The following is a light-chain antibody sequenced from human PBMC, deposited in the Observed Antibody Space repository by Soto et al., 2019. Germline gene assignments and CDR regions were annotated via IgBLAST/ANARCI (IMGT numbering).Light chain of an antibody. Sequence: DIQMTQSPSSVSASVGDRVTITCRARQGISTWLAWYQQKPGKAPKLLIYAASNLQSGVPSRFSGSEYGTDFNLTISSLQPEHFATSHCQQANSCPFTFGGGNKVEIK. CDR1: QGISTW. J-gene: IGKJ4*01. V-gene: IGKV1-12*02. CDR3: QQANSCPFT. CDR2: AAS.